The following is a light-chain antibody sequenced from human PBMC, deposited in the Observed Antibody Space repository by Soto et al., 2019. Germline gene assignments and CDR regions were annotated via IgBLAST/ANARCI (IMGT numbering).Light chain of an antibody. Sequence: RMTQSPSTLSASIGDRVTITCLASQNINAWLAWYQQHPGKAPRLLIYKASSLQSGVPSRFSGTGSGTEFTLTISSLQPDDFATYYCQQYKSFWTFGQGTKV. J-gene: IGKJ1*01. V-gene: IGKV1-5*03. CDR3: QQYKSFWT. CDR1: QNINAW. CDR2: KAS.